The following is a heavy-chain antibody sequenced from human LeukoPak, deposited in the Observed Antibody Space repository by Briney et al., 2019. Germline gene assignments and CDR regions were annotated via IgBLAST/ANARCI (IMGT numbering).Heavy chain of an antibody. J-gene: IGHJ4*01. Sequence: SVKASGKASGYTFTSYDINWVRQATGQGLEWMGWMNPNSGNTGYAQKFQGRGTMTRNTSISTAYMELSRLRSEDPAVYYCARDLDDSSGYYQSPLDYWGQAPLTPSPQ. D-gene: IGHD3-22*01. V-gene: IGHV1-8*01. CDR1: GYTFTSYD. CDR2: MNPNSGNT. CDR3: ARDLDDSSGYYQSPLDY.